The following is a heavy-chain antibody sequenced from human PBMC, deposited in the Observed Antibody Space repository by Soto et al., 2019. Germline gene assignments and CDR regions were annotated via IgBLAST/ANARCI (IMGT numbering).Heavy chain of an antibody. CDR1: GGSLSAYY. CDR2: INHSGST. D-gene: IGHD2-15*01. V-gene: IGHV4-34*01. J-gene: IGHJ4*02. Sequence: SETLSLTCAVYGGSLSAYYWSWIRQPPGKGLEWIGEINHSGSTNCNPSLKSRVTISVDTSKNQFSLKVSSVTAADTAVYYCARGIRFCPRGGCYGYDYWGQRALVTVSS. CDR3: ARGIRFCPRGGCYGYDY.